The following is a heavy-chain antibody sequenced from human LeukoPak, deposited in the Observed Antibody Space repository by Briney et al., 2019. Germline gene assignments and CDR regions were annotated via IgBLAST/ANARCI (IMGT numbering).Heavy chain of an antibody. CDR1: GFTFDDYG. Sequence: PGGSLRLSCAASGFTFDDYGMSWVRQAPGKGLEWVSGINWNGGSTVYADSVKGRFTISRDNARNSLYLQMNSLRAEDTALYYCARIAMAGTGDGFDIWGQGTMVTVSS. D-gene: IGHD6-19*01. CDR2: INWNGGST. CDR3: ARIAMAGTGDGFDI. J-gene: IGHJ3*02. V-gene: IGHV3-20*04.